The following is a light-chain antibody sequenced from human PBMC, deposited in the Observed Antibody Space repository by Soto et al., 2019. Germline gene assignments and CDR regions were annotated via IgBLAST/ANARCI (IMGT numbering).Light chain of an antibody. V-gene: IGKV1-27*01. CDR2: AAS. CDR1: QGITNY. CDR3: QKYNSALT. Sequence: DIQMTQPPSSLPASVGDRGTITSRASQGITNYLAWNQQKPGKVPKLLIYAASTLQSGVPSRFSGSGSGTDFTLTISSLQPEDVATYYCQKYNSALTFGPGTKVDIK. J-gene: IGKJ3*01.